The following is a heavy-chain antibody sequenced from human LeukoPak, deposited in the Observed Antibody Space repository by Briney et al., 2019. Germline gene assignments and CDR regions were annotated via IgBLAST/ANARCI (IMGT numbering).Heavy chain of an antibody. D-gene: IGHD3-10*01. CDR1: GYSISSGYY. J-gene: IGHJ4*02. CDR2: IYHSGST. V-gene: IGHV4-38-2*01. Sequence: SETLSLTCAVSGYSISSGYYWGWIRQPPGKGLEWIGSIYHSGSTYDNPSLKSRVIVSVDTSKNQFSLKLTSVTAADTAVYYCARVGVVRGVDYWGQGTLVTVSS. CDR3: ARVGVVRGVDY.